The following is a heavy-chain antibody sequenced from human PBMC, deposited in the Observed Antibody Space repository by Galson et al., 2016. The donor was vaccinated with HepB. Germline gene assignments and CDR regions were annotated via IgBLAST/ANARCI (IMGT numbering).Heavy chain of an antibody. Sequence: SLRLSCAASGFTFSSYVMSWVRQAPGKGLQWVSAISGSGDSTFYADSVKGRFTISRDNPKNTLYLQMDSLRADDTALYYCAKRRENWGHFDYWGQGTLVTVSS. CDR3: AKRRENWGHFDY. CDR2: ISGSGDST. CDR1: GFTFSSYV. V-gene: IGHV3-23*01. J-gene: IGHJ4*02. D-gene: IGHD7-27*01.